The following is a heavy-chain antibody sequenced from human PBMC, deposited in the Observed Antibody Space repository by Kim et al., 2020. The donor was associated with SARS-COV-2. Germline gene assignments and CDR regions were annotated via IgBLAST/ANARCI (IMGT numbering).Heavy chain of an antibody. CDR2: INPSGGST. Sequence: ASVKVSCKASGYTFTSYYMHWVRQAPGQGLEWMGIINPSGGSTSYAQKFQGRVTMTRDTSTSTVYMELSSLRSEDTAVYYCARVYPGIAAADHYYYYGMDVWGQGTTVTVSS. CDR3: ARVYPGIAAADHYYYYGMDV. J-gene: IGHJ6*02. D-gene: IGHD6-13*01. V-gene: IGHV1-46*01. CDR1: GYTFTSYY.